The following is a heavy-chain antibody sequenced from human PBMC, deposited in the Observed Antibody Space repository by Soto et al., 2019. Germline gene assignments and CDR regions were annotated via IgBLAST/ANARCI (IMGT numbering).Heavy chain of an antibody. CDR3: AILSSGWYNY. CDR2: ISDSGGRT. J-gene: IGHJ4*02. V-gene: IGHV3-23*01. Sequence: GGSLRLSCAASGLTFSSSAMNWVRQAPGKGLEWVSIISDSGGRTYYADSVKSRVTISVDTSKNQFSLKLSSVTAADTAVYYCAILSSGWYNYWGQGTLVTVSS. D-gene: IGHD6-19*01. CDR1: GLTFSSSA.